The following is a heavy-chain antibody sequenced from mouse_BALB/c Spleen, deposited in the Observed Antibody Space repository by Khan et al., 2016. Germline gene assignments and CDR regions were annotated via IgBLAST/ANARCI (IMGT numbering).Heavy chain of an antibody. Sequence: EVQLQESGPGPVKPSQSLSLTCSVTGYSITSGYYWNWIRQFPGNKLEWMGYISYDGSNNYNPSLKNRFSITRDTSKNQFFLKLNSVTTENTATYYCAVYDGYYGLFDYWGQGTTLTVSS. CDR1: GYSITSGYY. V-gene: IGHV3-6*02. CDR3: AVYDGYYGLFDY. CDR2: ISYDGSN. J-gene: IGHJ2*01. D-gene: IGHD2-3*01.